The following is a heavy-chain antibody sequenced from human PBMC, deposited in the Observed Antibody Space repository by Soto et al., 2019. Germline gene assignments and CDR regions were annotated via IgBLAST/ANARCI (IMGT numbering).Heavy chain of an antibody. CDR1: GFTFSSYA. CDR2: ISGSGGTK. J-gene: IGHJ4*02. V-gene: IGHV3-23*01. CDR3: AKDRLGATPYFFDY. D-gene: IGHD1-26*01. Sequence: EVQLLESGGGLVQPGGSLRLSCAASGFTFSSYAMSWVRQAPGKGLEWVSGISGSGGTKYHADPVKGRFTISRDNSKNTLYLQMNSLRAEDTALYYCAKDRLGATPYFFDYWGQGTLVTVSS.